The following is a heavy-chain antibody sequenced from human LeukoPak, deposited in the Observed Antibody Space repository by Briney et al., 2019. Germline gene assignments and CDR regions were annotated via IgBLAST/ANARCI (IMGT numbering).Heavy chain of an antibody. CDR3: ARERIYYDFWSGYPSPLDY. CDR2: ISSSSSYI. D-gene: IGHD3-3*01. Sequence: PGGSLRLSCAASGFTFSSYSMNWVRQARGKGLEWVSSISSSSSYIYYADSVKGRFTISRDNAKNSLYLQMNSLRAEDTAVYYCARERIYYDFWSGYPSPLDYWGQGTLVTVSS. J-gene: IGHJ4*02. V-gene: IGHV3-21*01. CDR1: GFTFSSYS.